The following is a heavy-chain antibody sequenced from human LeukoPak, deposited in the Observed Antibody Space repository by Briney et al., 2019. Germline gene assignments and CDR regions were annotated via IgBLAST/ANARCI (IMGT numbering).Heavy chain of an antibody. D-gene: IGHD4-17*01. CDR1: GYTFTSYD. CDR2: MNPNSGNT. V-gene: IGHV1-8*01. Sequence: ASVKVSCKASGYTFTSYDINWVRQATGQGLEWMGWMNPNSGNTGYAQKFQGGVTMTRNTSISTAYMELSSLRSEDTAVYYCARGYSDSLLFYYGMDVWGQGTTVTVSS. J-gene: IGHJ6*02. CDR3: ARGYSDSLLFYYGMDV.